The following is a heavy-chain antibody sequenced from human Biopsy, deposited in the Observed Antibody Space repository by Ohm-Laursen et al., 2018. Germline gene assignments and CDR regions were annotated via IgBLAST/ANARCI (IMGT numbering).Heavy chain of an antibody. D-gene: IGHD2-15*01. CDR2: INPHSGTT. J-gene: IGHJ1*01. V-gene: IGHV1-2*02. CDR3: AKGQDLRGGAEYFQH. Sequence: SVKVSCKASGYTFAGQYLHWVRQVPGQGLEWMGWINPHSGTTKFAQDFQGRVTMTRDTSITTAYMELRRLRSDDTAVYYCAKGQDLRGGAEYFQHWGQGALVTVSS. CDR1: GYTFAGQY.